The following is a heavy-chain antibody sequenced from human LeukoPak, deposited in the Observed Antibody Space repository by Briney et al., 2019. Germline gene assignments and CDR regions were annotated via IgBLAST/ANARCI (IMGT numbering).Heavy chain of an antibody. CDR1: GFTVSSKH. D-gene: IGHD4-23*01. CDR3: ARDGDTVLTRGYYYYMDV. J-gene: IGHJ6*03. V-gene: IGHV3-66*01. Sequence: GGSLRLSCAASGFTVSSKHMSWVRQAPGKGLEWVSVINRDGSTYYADSVKGRFTISRDNSKNTLDLQMNSLRAEDTALYYCARDGDTVLTRGYYYYMDVWGKGTTVTVSS. CDR2: INRDGST.